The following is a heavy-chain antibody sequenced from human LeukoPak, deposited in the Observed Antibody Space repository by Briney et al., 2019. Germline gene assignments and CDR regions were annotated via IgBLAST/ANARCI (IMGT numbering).Heavy chain of an antibody. CDR1: GFTFSSYA. CDR3: ARGYYYDSSGYTASRR. Sequence: GRSLRLSCAASGFTFSSYAMHWVRQAPGKGLEWVAVISYDGSNKYYADSVKGRFTISRDNSKNTLYLQMNSLRAEDTAVYYCARGYYYDSSGYTASRRWGQGTLVTVSS. V-gene: IGHV3-30*04. J-gene: IGHJ4*02. D-gene: IGHD3-22*01. CDR2: ISYDGSNK.